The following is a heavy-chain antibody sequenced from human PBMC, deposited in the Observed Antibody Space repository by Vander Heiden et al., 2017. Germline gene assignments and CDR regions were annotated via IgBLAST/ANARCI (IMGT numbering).Heavy chain of an antibody. Sequence: EVQLVESGGGLIQPGGSLRLSCAASGFLVSSNYMSWVRQAPGKGLEWVSIIYSDGSTDYADSVKGRFTISRDNSKNTLFLQMNSLRAEDTAVYYCARGAFAFDIWGQGTMVIVSS. J-gene: IGHJ3*02. CDR2: IYSDGST. D-gene: IGHD3-3*02. CDR3: ARGAFAFDI. V-gene: IGHV3-53*01. CDR1: GFLVSSNY.